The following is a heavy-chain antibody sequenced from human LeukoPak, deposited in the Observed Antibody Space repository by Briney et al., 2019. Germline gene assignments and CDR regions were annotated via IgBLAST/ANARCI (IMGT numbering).Heavy chain of an antibody. J-gene: IGHJ4*02. CDR1: GGSVSSSSYH. CDR2: VFYSGST. CDR3: ARVIGGVPDWYFDY. D-gene: IGHD2-8*02. Sequence: SEPLSLTCTVSGGSVSSSSYHWGWIRQPPGKGLEWIGSVFYSGSTYYNPSLKSRVTMSVDTSKNQFSLKLSSVTAADTAVYYCARVIGGVPDWYFDYWGQGTLVTVSS. V-gene: IGHV4-39*07.